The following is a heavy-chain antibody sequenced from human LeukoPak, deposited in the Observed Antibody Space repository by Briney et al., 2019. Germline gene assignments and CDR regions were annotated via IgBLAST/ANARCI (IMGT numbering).Heavy chain of an antibody. CDR3: ARSITMIVVDDTSFDY. Sequence: GASVKVSCKASGYIFAGYYIHWVRQAPGQGLEWMGWLNPKNGVTKYAQKFQGRVTMTEDTSIGAAYMELNSLRSDDTAIYYCARSITMIVVDDTSFDYWGQGTLVTVSS. CDR1: GYIFAGYY. V-gene: IGHV1-2*02. CDR2: LNPKNGVT. J-gene: IGHJ4*02. D-gene: IGHD3-22*01.